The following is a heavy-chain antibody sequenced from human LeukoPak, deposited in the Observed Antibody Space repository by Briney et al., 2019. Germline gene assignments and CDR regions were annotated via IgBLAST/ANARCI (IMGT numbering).Heavy chain of an antibody. V-gene: IGHV1-3*04. CDR3: ARDRRGGGELSPPDY. Sequence: GASVKVSCKASGYTFSEYAFHWERQAPGQRLEWMGWIDTDNGNTKYSQNFQGRVTLIRDTSATTAYMELSSLRSEDTAVYYCARDRRGGGELSPPDYWGQGTLVTVSS. J-gene: IGHJ4*02. D-gene: IGHD3-16*02. CDR2: IDTDNGNT. CDR1: GYTFSEYA.